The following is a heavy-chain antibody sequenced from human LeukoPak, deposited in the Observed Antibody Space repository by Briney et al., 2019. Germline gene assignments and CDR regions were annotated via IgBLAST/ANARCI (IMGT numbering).Heavy chain of an antibody. CDR3: ARLGVIGRTFDY. Sequence: PSETLSLTCAVSGGPISSSNWWSWVRQPPGKGLEWIGEIYHSGSTNYNPSLKSRVTISVDTSKNRFSLRLNSVTAADTAVYYCARLGVIGRTFDYWGQGTLVTVSS. CDR1: GGPISSSNW. V-gene: IGHV4-4*02. J-gene: IGHJ4*02. D-gene: IGHD2-21*01. CDR2: IYHSGST.